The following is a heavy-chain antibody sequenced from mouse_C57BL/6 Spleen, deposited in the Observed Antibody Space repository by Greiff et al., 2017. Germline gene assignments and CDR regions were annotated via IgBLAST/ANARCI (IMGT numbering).Heavy chain of an antibody. CDR1: GYAFTNYL. V-gene: IGHV1-54*01. Sequence: QVQLKQSGAELVRPGTSVKVSCKASGYAFTNYLIEWVKQRPGKGLEWIGVINPGSGGPNYNEKFKGKATLTADKSASTAYMQLSSLTSEDSAVYFWAREGLRPFAYWGQGTLVTVSA. CDR2: INPGSGGP. D-gene: IGHD2-4*01. CDR3: AREGLRPFAY. J-gene: IGHJ3*01.